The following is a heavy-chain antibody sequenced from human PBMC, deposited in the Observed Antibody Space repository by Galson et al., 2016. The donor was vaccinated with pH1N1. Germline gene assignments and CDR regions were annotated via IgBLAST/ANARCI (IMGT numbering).Heavy chain of an antibody. Sequence: ETLSLTCTVSGGSISSNHNWGWIRQPPGKGLEWVGSVHYTGAAYYNPSLRSRVTISLDTSKNQFYLKMTSVTAADTAVYYCAGPRMWLTFPDYWGQGTLAAVSS. V-gene: IGHV4-39*01. D-gene: IGHD6-19*01. CDR3: AGPRMWLTFPDY. J-gene: IGHJ4*02. CDR1: GGSISSNHN. CDR2: VHYTGAA.